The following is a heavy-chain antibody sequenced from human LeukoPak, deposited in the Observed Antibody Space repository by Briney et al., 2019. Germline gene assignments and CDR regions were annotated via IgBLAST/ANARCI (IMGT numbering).Heavy chain of an antibody. Sequence: GGSLRLSCAASGFTVSSNYMSWVRQAPGKGLEWVSVIYSGGSTYYADSVKGRFTISRDNSKNTLYLQMNSLRSEDTAVYYCASPYYYGSGSYFRSPYYYYGMDVWGQGTTVTVSS. CDR1: GFTVSSNY. CDR3: ASPYYYGSGSYFRSPYYYYGMDV. J-gene: IGHJ6*02. V-gene: IGHV3-53*05. D-gene: IGHD3-10*01. CDR2: IYSGGST.